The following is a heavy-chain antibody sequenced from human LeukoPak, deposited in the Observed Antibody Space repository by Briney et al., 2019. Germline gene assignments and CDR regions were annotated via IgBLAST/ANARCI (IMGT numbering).Heavy chain of an antibody. CDR2: INPNSGGT. Sequence: ASVKVSCKASGYTFTGYYMHWVRQAPGQGLQWMGWINPNSGGTNYAQKFQGRVTMTRDTSISTAYMELSRLRSDDTAMYYCARDETLWYYDSSGYYGYWGQGTLVTVSS. V-gene: IGHV1-2*02. CDR3: ARDETLWYYDSSGYYGY. J-gene: IGHJ4*02. D-gene: IGHD3-22*01. CDR1: GYTFTGYY.